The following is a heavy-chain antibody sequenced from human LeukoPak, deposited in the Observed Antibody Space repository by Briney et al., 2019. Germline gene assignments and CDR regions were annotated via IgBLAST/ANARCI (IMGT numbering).Heavy chain of an antibody. CDR2: IASDGSST. J-gene: IGHJ6*02. V-gene: IGHV3-74*01. Sequence: GGSLRLSCAASGFTFSSYWMNWVRQAPGKGLVWVSRIASDGSSTTYADSVKGRFSISRDNAKNTLYLQMNSLRAEDTAVYYCARDRYYDFWSGYYNPSYYYYGMDVWGQGTTVTVSS. D-gene: IGHD3-3*01. CDR3: ARDRYYDFWSGYYNPSYYYYGMDV. CDR1: GFTFSSYW.